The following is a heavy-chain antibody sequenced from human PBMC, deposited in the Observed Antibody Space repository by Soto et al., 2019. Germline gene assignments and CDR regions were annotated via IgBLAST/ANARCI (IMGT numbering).Heavy chain of an antibody. D-gene: IGHD1-1*01. CDR2: INSEGTFT. Sequence: GGSLSLSCVGSGYTFSPYWMSWVRHAPGKGREWVSRINSEGTFTPYADVVKGRFTISRDNAKNTLYLQMHSLRVEYSALYFCVRDRGYPDSFDVWGRGTMVTVSS. CDR3: VRDRGYPDSFDV. V-gene: IGHV3-74*01. J-gene: IGHJ3*01. CDR1: GYTFSPYW.